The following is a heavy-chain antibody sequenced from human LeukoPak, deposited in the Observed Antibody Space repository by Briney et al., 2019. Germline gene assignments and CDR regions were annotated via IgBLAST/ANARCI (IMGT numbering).Heavy chain of an antibody. Sequence: GGSLRLSCAASGFTFSSYWMSWVRQAPGKGLEWVANIKQDGSEKYYVDSVKGRFTISRDNAKNSLYMQMNSLRAEDTAVYYCARQYYYGSGSYYYYYMDVWGKGTTVTISS. CDR3: ARQYYYGSGSYYYYYMDV. CDR1: GFTFSSYW. J-gene: IGHJ6*03. D-gene: IGHD3-10*01. CDR2: IKQDGSEK. V-gene: IGHV3-7*01.